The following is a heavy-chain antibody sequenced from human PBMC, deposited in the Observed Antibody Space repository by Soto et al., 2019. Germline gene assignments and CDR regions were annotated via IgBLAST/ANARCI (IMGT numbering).Heavy chain of an antibody. CDR3: ARAITIFGVAPLMDV. Sequence: ASVKVSCKASGYTFTSYGISWVRQAPGQGLEWMGWISAYNGNTNYAQELQGRVTMTTDTSTSTAYMELRSLRSDDTAVYYCARAITIFGVAPLMDVWGKGTTVTVSS. CDR2: ISAYNGNT. V-gene: IGHV1-18*01. D-gene: IGHD3-3*01. CDR1: GYTFTSYG. J-gene: IGHJ6*03.